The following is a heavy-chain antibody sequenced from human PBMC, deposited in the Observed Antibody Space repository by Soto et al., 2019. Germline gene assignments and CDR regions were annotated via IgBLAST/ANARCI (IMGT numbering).Heavy chain of an antibody. V-gene: IGHV3-30-3*01. Sequence: QVQLVESGGGVVQPGRSLRLSCAASGFGFSNYAMHWVRQAPGKGLEWVAVISYAGSSEYYADSVKGRFTISRDNSKGMVYLQMDSLRAEDTAVYYCARDNYGGDYWGQGTLVTVSS. CDR3: ARDNYGGDY. CDR2: ISYAGSSE. J-gene: IGHJ4*02. CDR1: GFGFSNYA. D-gene: IGHD4-17*01.